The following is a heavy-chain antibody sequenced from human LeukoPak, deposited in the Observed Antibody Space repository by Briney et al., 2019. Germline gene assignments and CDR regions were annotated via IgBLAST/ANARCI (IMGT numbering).Heavy chain of an antibody. CDR1: GGSISSSSYY. V-gene: IGHV4-39*01. CDR2: IYYSGST. D-gene: IGHD6-13*01. CDR3: ARFHEKQQLVYGFDY. J-gene: IGHJ4*02. Sequence: ASETLSLTCTVSGGSISSSSYYWGWIRQPPGKGLEWIGSIYYSGSTYYNPSLKSRVTISVDTSKNQFSLKLSSVTAADTAVYYCARFHEKQQLVYGFDYWGQGTLVTVSS.